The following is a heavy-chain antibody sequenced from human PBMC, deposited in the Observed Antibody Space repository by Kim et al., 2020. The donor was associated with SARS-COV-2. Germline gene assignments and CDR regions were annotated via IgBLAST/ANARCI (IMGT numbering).Heavy chain of an antibody. J-gene: IGHJ6*01. Sequence: SETLSLTCTFYAESISDHYCTRLRQRPSKGLHLIGQICHSGSTNYNPSLKSRVTISVDTSKNQFSLKLSSVTAPYHALLYFSRGIGYDGDSYYYGVAVWG. V-gene: IGHV4-34*01. D-gene: IGHD3-3*01. CDR3: SRGIGYDGDSYYYGVAV. CDR1: AESISDHY. CDR2: ICHSGST.